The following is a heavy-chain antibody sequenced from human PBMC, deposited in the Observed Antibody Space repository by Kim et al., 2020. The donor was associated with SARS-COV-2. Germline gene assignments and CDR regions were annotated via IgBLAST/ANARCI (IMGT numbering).Heavy chain of an antibody. CDR3: AKEGGSYYYYYYGMDV. Sequence: DAVTGRFTISRDNSKHKLYLQMSSLRAEDTAVYYCAKEGGSYYYYYYGMDVWGQGTTVTVSS. J-gene: IGHJ6*02. V-gene: IGHV3-30*02. D-gene: IGHD1-26*01.